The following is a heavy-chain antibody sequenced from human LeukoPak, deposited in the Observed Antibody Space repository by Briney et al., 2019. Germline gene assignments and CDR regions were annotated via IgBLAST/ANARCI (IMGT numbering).Heavy chain of an antibody. Sequence: ASVKVSCKASGYTFTSYDINWVRQATGQGLEWMGWMNPNSGNTGYAQKFQGRVTMTRNTPISTAYMELSSLRSEDTAVYYCARVEYSSGWTYYFDYWGQGTLVTVSS. CDR2: MNPNSGNT. D-gene: IGHD6-19*01. CDR1: GYTFTSYD. J-gene: IGHJ4*02. V-gene: IGHV1-8*01. CDR3: ARVEYSSGWTYYFDY.